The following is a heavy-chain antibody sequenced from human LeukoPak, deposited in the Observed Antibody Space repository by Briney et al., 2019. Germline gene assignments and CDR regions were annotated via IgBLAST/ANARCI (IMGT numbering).Heavy chain of an antibody. Sequence: SETLSLTCTVSGASISSYYWSWIRQPAGKALEWLGRIYVTGSTTYNPSLESRVTMSLDTSENHFSLKLRSVTAADTAVYYCARDSGTTGEVKFDPWGQGTLVTVSS. CDR1: GASISSYY. CDR3: ARDSGTTGEVKFDP. D-gene: IGHD1-7*01. CDR2: IYVTGST. J-gene: IGHJ5*02. V-gene: IGHV4-4*07.